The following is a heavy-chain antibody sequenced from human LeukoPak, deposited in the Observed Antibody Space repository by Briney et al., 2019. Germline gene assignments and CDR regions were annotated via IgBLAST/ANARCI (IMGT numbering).Heavy chain of an antibody. CDR2: VSGSGSST. CDR3: AKDRLLGYCSSTSCYTLPFDS. J-gene: IGHJ4*02. D-gene: IGHD2-2*02. V-gene: IGHV3-23*01. Sequence: PGGSLGLSCAASGFTFSSYAMSWVRQAPGKGLEWVSAVSGSGSSTFYADSVKGRFTISRDNSKNTLYLQMNSLRAEDTAIYYCAKDRLLGYCSSTSCYTLPFDSWGQGTLVTVSS. CDR1: GFTFSSYA.